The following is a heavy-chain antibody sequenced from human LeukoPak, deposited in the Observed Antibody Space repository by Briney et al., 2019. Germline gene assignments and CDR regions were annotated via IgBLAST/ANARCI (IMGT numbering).Heavy chain of an antibody. Sequence: GGSLRLSCASSGFTFRRYDMNWVRQAPGKGLEWVSYISSSSSTIYYADSVKGRFTISRDNAENSLYLQMNSLRDEDTAVYYCVREAVNDYGDYVFWFDPWGQGTLVTVSS. J-gene: IGHJ5*02. V-gene: IGHV3-48*02. CDR1: GFTFRRYD. CDR3: VREAVNDYGDYVFWFDP. D-gene: IGHD4-17*01. CDR2: ISSSSSTI.